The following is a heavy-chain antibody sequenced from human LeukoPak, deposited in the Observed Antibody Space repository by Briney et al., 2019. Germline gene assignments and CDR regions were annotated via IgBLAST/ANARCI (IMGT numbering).Heavy chain of an antibody. CDR2: ISTDGSST. CDR1: GFTFSSSW. Sequence: GGSLRLSCAASGFTFSSSWMHWVRRAPGKGLVWVSRISTDGSSTSYADFVKGRFTISRDNAKNTLFLQMNSLRAEDTAVYYCARDFLWGSGSRWGQGTLVTVSS. CDR3: ARDFLWGSGSR. J-gene: IGHJ4*02. V-gene: IGHV3-74*01. D-gene: IGHD3-10*01.